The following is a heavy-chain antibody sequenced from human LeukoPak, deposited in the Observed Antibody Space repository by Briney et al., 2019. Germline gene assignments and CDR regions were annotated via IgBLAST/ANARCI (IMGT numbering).Heavy chain of an antibody. D-gene: IGHD2-2*01. CDR1: GYTFTSYG. V-gene: IGHV1-8*02. CDR3: ARRFSYAADFDY. J-gene: IGHJ4*02. CDR2: MNPVSGDT. Sequence: GASVKVSCKASGYTFTSYGISWVRQATGQGLEWMGWMNPVSGDTAYAQKFQGRVTLSRNTSTDTAYMELSSLRSEDTAIYFCARRFSYAADFDYWGQGTLVTVSS.